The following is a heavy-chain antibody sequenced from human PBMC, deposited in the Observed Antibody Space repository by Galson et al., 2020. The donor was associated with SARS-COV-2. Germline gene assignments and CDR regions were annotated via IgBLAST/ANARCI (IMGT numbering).Heavy chain of an antibody. CDR3: ARGSNSHAFDI. J-gene: IGHJ3*02. V-gene: IGHV3-33*01. D-gene: IGHD3-10*01. CDR2: IWYDGSNK. Sequence: GESLKISCAASGFTFSSYGMHWVRQAPGKGLEWVAVIWYDGSNKYYADSVKGRFTISRDNSKNTLYLQMNSLRADDTAVYYCARGSNSHAFDIWGQGTMVTVSS. CDR1: GFTFSSYG.